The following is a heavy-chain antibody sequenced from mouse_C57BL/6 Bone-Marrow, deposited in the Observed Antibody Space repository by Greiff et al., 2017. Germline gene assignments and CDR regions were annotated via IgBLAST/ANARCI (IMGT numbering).Heavy chain of an antibody. V-gene: IGHV1-47*01. CDR1: GYTFTTYP. CDR2: FHPYNDDT. J-gene: IGHJ2*01. CDR3: AKGSPFFYSFDY. Sequence: VKLQQSGAELVKPGASVKMSCKASGYTFTTYPIEWMKQNHGKSLEWIGNFHPYNDDTKYNAKFKGKATLTVEKSSNTVYLELSRLTSDDSAVYYCAKGSPFFYSFDYWGQGTTLTVSS.